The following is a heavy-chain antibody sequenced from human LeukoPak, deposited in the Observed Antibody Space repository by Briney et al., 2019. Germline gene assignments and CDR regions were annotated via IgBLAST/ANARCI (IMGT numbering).Heavy chain of an antibody. D-gene: IGHD3-10*01. J-gene: IGHJ6*02. CDR2: ISAYNGNT. CDR3: ARDRYYYGSGRSAGMDV. Sequence: ASVKVSCKASGYTFTSYGISWVRQAPGQGLEWMGWISAYNGNTNYAQKLQGRVTITTDTSTSTAYMELRSLRSDDTAVYYCARDRYYYGSGRSAGMDVWGQGTTVTVSS. V-gene: IGHV1-18*01. CDR1: GYTFTSYG.